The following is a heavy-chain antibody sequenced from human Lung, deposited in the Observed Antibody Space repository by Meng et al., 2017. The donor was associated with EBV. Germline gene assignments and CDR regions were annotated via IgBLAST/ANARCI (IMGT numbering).Heavy chain of an antibody. CDR2: IYYDGST. Sequence: VRLQWSGPGLVKPSETLSLICTVSRGSVTSGGYYWSWVRQPPGKELEWIGYIYYDGSTTYNPSLKSQLTMSIHTSENQFSLRLSSVTAADTAVYYCARGRSSGWDYYFDYWGQGSLVTVSS. V-gene: IGHV4-61*08. J-gene: IGHJ4*02. D-gene: IGHD6-19*01. CDR3: ARGRSSGWDYYFDY. CDR1: RGSVTSGGYY.